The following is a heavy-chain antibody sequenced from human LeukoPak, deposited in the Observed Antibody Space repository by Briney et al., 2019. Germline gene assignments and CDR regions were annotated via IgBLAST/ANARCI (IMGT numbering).Heavy chain of an antibody. J-gene: IGHJ4*02. CDR2: IYYSGST. Sequence: PSETLSLTCTVSGGSISSYYWSWIRQPPGKGLEWIGYIYYSGSTNYNPSLKSRVTMSVDTSKNQFSLKLSSVTAVDTAVCYCARKGPGDCLDYWGQGTLVTVSS. D-gene: IGHD2-21*01. CDR3: ARKGPGDCLDY. V-gene: IGHV4-59*12. CDR1: GGSISSYY.